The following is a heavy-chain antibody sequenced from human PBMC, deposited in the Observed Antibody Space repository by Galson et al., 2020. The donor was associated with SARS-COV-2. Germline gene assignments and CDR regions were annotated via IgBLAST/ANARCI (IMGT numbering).Heavy chain of an antibody. V-gene: IGHV3-49*04. J-gene: IGHJ6*02. Sequence: GWSLRLSCTASGFTFGDYAMSWVRQAPGKGLEWVGFIRSKAYGGTTEYAASVKGRFTISRDDSKSIAYLQMNSLKTEDTAVYYCTREGCSSTSCGSYYYYYGMDVWGQGTTVTVSS. CDR2: IRSKAYGGTT. CDR1: GFTFGDYA. D-gene: IGHD2-2*01. CDR3: TREGCSSTSCGSYYYYYGMDV.